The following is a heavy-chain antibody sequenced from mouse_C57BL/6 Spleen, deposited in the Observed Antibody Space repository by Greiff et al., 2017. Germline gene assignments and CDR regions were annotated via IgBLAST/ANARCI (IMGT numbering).Heavy chain of an antibody. J-gene: IGHJ2*01. Sequence: VQLQQSGPELVKPGASVKISCKASGYTFTDYYMNWVKQSHGKSLEWIGDINPNNGGTSYNQKFKGKATVTVDKSSSTAYLELLSLTSEDSAVDYCARSSDGYYGYFDYWGQGTTLTVSS. D-gene: IGHD2-3*01. CDR1: GYTFTDYY. CDR2: INPNNGGT. CDR3: ARSSDGYYGYFDY. V-gene: IGHV1-26*01.